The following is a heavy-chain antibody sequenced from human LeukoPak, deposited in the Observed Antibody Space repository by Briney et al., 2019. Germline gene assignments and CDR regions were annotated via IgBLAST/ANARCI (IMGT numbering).Heavy chain of an antibody. CDR2: IYHSGST. CDR1: GYSISSGYY. Sequence: SETLSLTCTVSGYSISSGYYWGWIRPPPGKGLEWIGSIYHSGSTYYNPSLKSRVTISVDTSKNQFSLKLSSVTAADTAVYYCASRGYSGYADMDVWGKGTTVTVSS. CDR3: ASRGYSGYADMDV. J-gene: IGHJ6*03. V-gene: IGHV4-38-2*02. D-gene: IGHD5-12*01.